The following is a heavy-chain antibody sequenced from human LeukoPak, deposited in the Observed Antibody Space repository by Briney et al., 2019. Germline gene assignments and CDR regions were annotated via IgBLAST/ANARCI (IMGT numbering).Heavy chain of an antibody. Sequence: VASVKVSCTASGFTFTSSAVQWVRQARGQRLEWIGWIVVGSGNTNYAQKFQERVTITRDMSTSTAYMELSSLRSEDTAVYYCAATSTRYCSSTSCYEYYYYYGMDVWGQGTTVTVSS. V-gene: IGHV1-58*01. D-gene: IGHD2-2*01. CDR1: GFTFTSSA. CDR2: IVVGSGNT. J-gene: IGHJ6*02. CDR3: AATSTRYCSSTSCYEYYYYYGMDV.